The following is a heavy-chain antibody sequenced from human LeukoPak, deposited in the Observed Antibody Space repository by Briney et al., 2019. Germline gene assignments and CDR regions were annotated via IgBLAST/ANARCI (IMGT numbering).Heavy chain of an antibody. V-gene: IGHV3-33*08. CDR3: ARDPGDYYGSGSSDAFDI. CDR2: IWYDGSNK. J-gene: IGHJ3*02. D-gene: IGHD3-10*01. Sequence: PGGSLRLSCAASGFTFSSYGMHWVRQAPGKGLEWVAVIWYDGSNKYYADSVKGRFTISRDNPKNTLYLQMNSLRAEDTAVYYCARDPGDYYGSGSSDAFDIWGQGTMVTVSS. CDR1: GFTFSSYG.